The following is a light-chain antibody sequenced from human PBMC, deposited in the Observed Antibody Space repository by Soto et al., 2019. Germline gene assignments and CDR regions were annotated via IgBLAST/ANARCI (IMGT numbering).Light chain of an antibody. CDR1: KNDIGVYDF. V-gene: IGLV2-8*01. CDR3: KSYAGSNTYV. Sequence: QSALTQPPSASGSPGQSVTISCTGTKNDIGVYDFVSWYQHHPGKAPRLIIYEVVQRPSGVPDRFSGSKSGNTAYLTVSGLHAADEADYFCKSYAGSNTYVFGSGTNLTVL. J-gene: IGLJ1*01. CDR2: EVV.